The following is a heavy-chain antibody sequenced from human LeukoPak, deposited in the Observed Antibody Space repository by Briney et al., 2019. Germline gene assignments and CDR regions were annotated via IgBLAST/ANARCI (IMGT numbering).Heavy chain of an antibody. CDR2: IYSGGST. CDR3: AGSRSSGGFDY. V-gene: IGHV3-66*02. Sequence: PGGSLRLSCAASGFTFSDHYMTWVRQAPGTGLEWVSIIYSGGSTYYADSVKGRFTISRDSSKDTLYLQMNTLRPEDTAVYYCAGSRSSGGFDYWVQGTLVTVSS. D-gene: IGHD6-6*01. CDR1: GFTFSDHY. J-gene: IGHJ4*02.